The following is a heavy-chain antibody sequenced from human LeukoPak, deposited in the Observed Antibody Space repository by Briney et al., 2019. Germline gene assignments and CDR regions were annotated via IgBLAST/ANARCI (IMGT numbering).Heavy chain of an antibody. J-gene: IGHJ5*02. D-gene: IGHD2-15*01. CDR3: VPARGYCSGSSCYLWFDP. CDR2: INPKSGGT. CDR1: GYTFTDHY. V-gene: IGHV1-2*02. Sequence: ASVKVSCKPSGYTFTDHYIHWVRQAPGQGLEWKGWINPKSGGTSYEQRFQGRVTMTRDTSSSTAYMELSRLTSDDTAVYYCVPARGYCSGSSCYLWFDPWGQGTLVTVSS.